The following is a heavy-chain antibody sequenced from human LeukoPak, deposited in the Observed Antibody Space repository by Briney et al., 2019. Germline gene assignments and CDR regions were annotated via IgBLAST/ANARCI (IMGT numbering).Heavy chain of an antibody. CDR3: ARYSGTFSNSYFDC. J-gene: IGHJ4*02. V-gene: IGHV3-66*01. Sequence: GGSLRLSCAASGFTFGSNDMSWVRQAPGKGLEWVSLIYSGRSTYYADSVKGRFIISRDNSKNTLYLQMNSLRAEDTAVYYCARYSGTFSNSYFDCWGQGTLVTVSS. CDR2: IYSGRST. D-gene: IGHD1-26*01. CDR1: GFTFGSND.